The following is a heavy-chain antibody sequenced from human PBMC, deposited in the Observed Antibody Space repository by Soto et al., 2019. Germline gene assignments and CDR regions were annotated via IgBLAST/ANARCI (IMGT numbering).Heavy chain of an antibody. V-gene: IGHV3-11*01. CDR2: ISSSGSTI. Sequence: GGSLRLSCAASGFSFSDYYMSWIRQAPGKGLEWVSYISSSGSTIYYADSVKGRFTISRDNSKNTLYLQMTSLRADDTAVYYCAKDRRAGGNYGFYSDFWGQGALVTVSS. J-gene: IGHJ4*02. D-gene: IGHD1-7*01. CDR1: GFSFSDYY. CDR3: AKDRRAGGNYGFYSDF.